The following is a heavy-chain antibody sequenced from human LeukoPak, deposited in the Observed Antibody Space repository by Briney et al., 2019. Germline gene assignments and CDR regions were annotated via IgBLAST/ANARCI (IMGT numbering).Heavy chain of an antibody. D-gene: IGHD3-22*01. V-gene: IGHV1-69*04. CDR1: GDTFTSYA. J-gene: IGHJ6*02. CDR3: ASYYDSSGYPSQPDYYYGMDV. CDR2: IIPIFGVA. Sequence: GASVKVSCKASGDTFTSYAISWGRQAPGQGLEWMGRIIPIFGVANYAQKFQGRVTITADNSTRTAYMELSRLRSEHTDVYYCASYYDSSGYPSQPDYYYGMDVWGQGTTVTVSS.